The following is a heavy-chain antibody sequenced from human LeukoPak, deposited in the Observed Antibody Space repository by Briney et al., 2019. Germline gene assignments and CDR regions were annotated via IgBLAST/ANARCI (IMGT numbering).Heavy chain of an antibody. J-gene: IGHJ4*02. CDR1: GFTFSSYSRYA. Sequence: GGSLRLSCAASGFTFSSYSRYAMSWVRQAPVKGLEWVSGINWNGGSTGYADSVKGRFTISRDNAKNSLYLQMNSLRAEDTALYYCARDGSGWYLDYWGQGTLVTVSS. V-gene: IGHV3-20*04. CDR2: INWNGGST. D-gene: IGHD6-19*01. CDR3: ARDGSGWYLDY.